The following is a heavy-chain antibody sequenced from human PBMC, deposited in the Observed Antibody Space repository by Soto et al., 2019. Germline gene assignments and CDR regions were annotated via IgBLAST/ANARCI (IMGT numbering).Heavy chain of an antibody. CDR2: IYYRGNT. CDR3: ARSIGRNYFDY. CDR1: GDSINSGDHY. V-gene: IGHV4-30-4*01. D-gene: IGHD3-16*02. Sequence: QVQLQESDPGLVKPSQTLSLNCTVSGDSINSGDHYWSWIRQRPGKGLEWIGYIYYRGNTYYNPSLKSRVSISVDTTKTQFSLKLSSVIAADTAVYYCARSIGRNYFDYWGQGTLVTVSS. J-gene: IGHJ4*02.